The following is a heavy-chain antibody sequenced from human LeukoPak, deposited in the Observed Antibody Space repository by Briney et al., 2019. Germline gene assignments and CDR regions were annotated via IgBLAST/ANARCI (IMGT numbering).Heavy chain of an antibody. Sequence: GGSLRLSCAASGFTFSSHGMHWVRQAPGKGLEWVAVIWYDGSNKYYADSVKGRFTISRDNSKNTLYLQMNSLRAEDTAVYYCARGDSGYDYSNPDYWGQGTLVTVSS. CDR2: IWYDGSNK. CDR1: GFTFSSHG. V-gene: IGHV3-33*01. D-gene: IGHD5-12*01. CDR3: ARGDSGYDYSNPDY. J-gene: IGHJ4*02.